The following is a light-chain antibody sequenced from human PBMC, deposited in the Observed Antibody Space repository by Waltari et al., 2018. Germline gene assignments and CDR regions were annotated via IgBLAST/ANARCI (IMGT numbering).Light chain of an antibody. J-gene: IGLJ2*01. CDR3: HVWDTSTGV. CDR2: EDY. V-gene: IGLV3-1*01. Sequence: SYVLPQTPSVSVSPGQTATISCSGANLGDTYVSWYQQKAGQSPVQVIYEDYKRPSGIPERCSRSSSGNTATLAISGTQAVDDADYYCHVWDTSTGVVGGGTKVTVL. CDR1: NLGDTY.